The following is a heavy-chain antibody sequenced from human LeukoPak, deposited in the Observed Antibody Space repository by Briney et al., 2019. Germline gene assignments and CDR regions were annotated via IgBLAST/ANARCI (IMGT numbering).Heavy chain of an antibody. CDR2: ISSSSSYI. CDR1: GFTFSSYS. D-gene: IGHD6-19*01. J-gene: IGHJ5*02. Sequence: GGSLRLSCAAFGFTFSSYSMNWVRQAPGKGLEWVPSISSSSSYIYYADSVKGRFTISRDNAKNTLYLQMNSLRAEDTAVYYCAKDLGIAVAGTVSSWFDPWGQGTLVTVSS. CDR3: AKDLGIAVAGTVSSWFDP. V-gene: IGHV3-21*04.